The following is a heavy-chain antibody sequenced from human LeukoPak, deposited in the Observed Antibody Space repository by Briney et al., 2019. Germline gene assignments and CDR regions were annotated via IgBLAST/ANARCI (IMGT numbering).Heavy chain of an antibody. V-gene: IGHV3-7*04. Sequence: PGGSLRLSCAASGFTFSRFWMSWVRQAPGKGLEWVANIKQDGSEKYYVDSVKGRFTISRDNAENSLYLQMNSLRAEDTAVFYCARDGTYTDYDPDFDIWGQGTLVTVSS. D-gene: IGHD5-12*01. J-gene: IGHJ4*02. CDR3: ARDGTYTDYDPDFDI. CDR2: IKQDGSEK. CDR1: GFTFSRFW.